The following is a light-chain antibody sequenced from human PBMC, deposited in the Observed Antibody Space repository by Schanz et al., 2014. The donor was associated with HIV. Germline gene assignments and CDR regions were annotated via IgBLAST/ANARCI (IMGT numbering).Light chain of an antibody. Sequence: SYVLTQPPSVSVSPGQTASITCSGDKLGDKYACWYQQQPGQSPVLVIYQDNKRPSGIPERFSGSNSGNTATLTISGTQAVDEADYYCQAWDNSAVVFGGGTKLTV. CDR3: QAWDNSAVV. J-gene: IGLJ3*02. V-gene: IGLV3-1*01. CDR1: KLGDKY. CDR2: QDN.